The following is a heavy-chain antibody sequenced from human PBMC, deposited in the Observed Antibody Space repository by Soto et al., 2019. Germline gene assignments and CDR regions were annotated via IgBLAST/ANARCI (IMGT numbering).Heavy chain of an antibody. CDR1: GFTFSSYA. D-gene: IGHD1-1*01. Sequence: EVQLLESGGGLVQPGGSLRLSCAASGFTFSSYAMTWVRQAPGKGLEWVSTISGSGGNTYFADSVTGRFTISRDNSKNTLHLQMSSLRAEDTAIYYCAKDQKGGNYYYYGMDVWGQGTTVTVSS. CDR3: AKDQKGGNYYYYGMDV. J-gene: IGHJ6*02. V-gene: IGHV3-23*01. CDR2: ISGSGGNT.